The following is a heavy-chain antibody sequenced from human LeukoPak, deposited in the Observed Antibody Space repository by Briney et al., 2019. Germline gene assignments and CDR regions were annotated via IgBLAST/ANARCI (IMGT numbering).Heavy chain of an antibody. V-gene: IGHV4-59*12. CDR2: IYYSGST. CDR3: ASEDFQH. Sequence: SETLSLTCTVSGVSISSYYLSWIRQPPGKGLEWIGYIYYSGSTNYNPSLKSRVTISVDTSTNQFSLKLSSVTAADPAVYYCASEDFQHWGQGTLVTVSS. J-gene: IGHJ1*01. CDR1: GVSISSYY.